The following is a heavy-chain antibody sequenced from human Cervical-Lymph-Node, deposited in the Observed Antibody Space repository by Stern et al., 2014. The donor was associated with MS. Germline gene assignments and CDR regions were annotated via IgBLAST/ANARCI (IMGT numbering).Heavy chain of an antibody. CDR3: ARGGIVVVVAATRDYYYGMDV. CDR2: IIPLFGIV. J-gene: IGHJ6*02. V-gene: IGHV1-69*17. CDR1: GGTFSKYP. Sequence: QVQLVQSGAEVKKPGSSVKVSCKASGGTFSKYPISWVRQAPGQGLEWMGGIIPLFGIVNYTQKFQGRITITADKSTSTAYMELSSLRSEATAAYYCARGGIVVVVAATRDYYYGMDVWGQGTTVPVSS. D-gene: IGHD2-15*01.